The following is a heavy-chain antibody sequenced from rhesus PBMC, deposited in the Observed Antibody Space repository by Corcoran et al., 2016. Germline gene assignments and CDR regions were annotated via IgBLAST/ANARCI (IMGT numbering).Heavy chain of an antibody. CDR3: ASTDCSNSDCSSGDY. Sequence: QVQLQESGPAVVKPSETLSLTCAVSGGSIRSYYWWGWIRQSPGKGGEWIGGIYGIGGTTEYNPFLKSRVSISMDTSKNQLSLKVTSVTAADTAVYYCASTDCSNSDCSSGDYWGQGVLVTVSS. J-gene: IGHJ4*01. CDR2: IYGIGGTT. CDR1: GGSIRSYYW. V-gene: IGHV4-93*02. D-gene: IGHD2-15*01.